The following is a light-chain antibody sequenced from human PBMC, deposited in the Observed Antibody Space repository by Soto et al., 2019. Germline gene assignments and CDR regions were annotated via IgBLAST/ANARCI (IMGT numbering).Light chain of an antibody. CDR3: QQYNRWPRA. CDR1: QGVGSN. Sequence: EIVMTQSPATLSVSPGERATLSCRASQGVGSNLAWYQQKPGQTPRLLIYGASVRPIGIPARFSGSWSGTDFTLTISSLQSEDVAVYYCQQYNRWPRAFGPGTKVELK. J-gene: IGKJ1*01. CDR2: GAS. V-gene: IGKV3-15*01.